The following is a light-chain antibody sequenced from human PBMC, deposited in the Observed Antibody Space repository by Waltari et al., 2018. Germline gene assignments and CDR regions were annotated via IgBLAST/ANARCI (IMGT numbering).Light chain of an antibody. V-gene: IGLV1-51*02. CDR3: ATWDSNLRAEV. CDR2: EKD. J-gene: IGLJ3*02. Sequence: QSVLTQPPSVSAAPGQRVTISCSGSSSDIGDNYVSWYQQLPGIAPKLLVYEKDNRPSEIPDRFSASKSGTSATLAITGLQTGDEANYYCATWDSNLRAEVFGGGTKLTVL. CDR1: SSDIGDNY.